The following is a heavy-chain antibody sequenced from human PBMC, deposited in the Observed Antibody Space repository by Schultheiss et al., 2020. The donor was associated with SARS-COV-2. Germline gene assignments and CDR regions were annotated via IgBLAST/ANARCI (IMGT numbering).Heavy chain of an antibody. CDR1: GFTFHTYA. CDR2: ISGSGGST. J-gene: IGHJ5*02. CDR3: AREHSNVLDP. D-gene: IGHD4-11*01. Sequence: GESLKISCAASGFTFHTYAMSWVRQAPGKGLEWVSAISGSGGSTYYADSVKGRFTISRDNSKNTLYLQMNSLRDEDTAVYYCAREHSNVLDPWGQGTLVTVSS. V-gene: IGHV3-23*01.